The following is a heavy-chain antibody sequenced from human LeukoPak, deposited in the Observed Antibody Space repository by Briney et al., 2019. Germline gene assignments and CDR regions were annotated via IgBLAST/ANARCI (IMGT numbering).Heavy chain of an antibody. CDR3: ARADRLHGGPYLIGP. CDR1: GYSFTDYY. J-gene: IGHJ5*02. CDR2: INPNSGGT. Sequence: ASVKISCKTSGYSFTDYYMHWVRQAPGQGLEWMGWINPNSGGTSSAQKFQGRVTMTRDTSISTVYMEVSWLTSDDTAIYYCARADRLHGGPYLIGPWGQGTLVTVSS. D-gene: IGHD2-21*01. V-gene: IGHV1-2*02.